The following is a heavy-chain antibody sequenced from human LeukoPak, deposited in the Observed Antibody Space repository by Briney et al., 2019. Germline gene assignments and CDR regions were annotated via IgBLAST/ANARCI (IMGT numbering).Heavy chain of an antibody. J-gene: IGHJ5*02. CDR3: ARDRYYYGSGSYSWFDP. D-gene: IGHD3-10*01. CDR1: GGSISSYY. Sequence: PSETLSLTCTLPGGSISSYYWSWIRQPPGKGLGWIGYIYYSGSTNYNPSLKSRVTISVDTSKNQFSLKLSSVTAADTAVYYCARDRYYYGSGSYSWFDPWGQGTLVTVFS. CDR2: IYYSGST. V-gene: IGHV4-59*01.